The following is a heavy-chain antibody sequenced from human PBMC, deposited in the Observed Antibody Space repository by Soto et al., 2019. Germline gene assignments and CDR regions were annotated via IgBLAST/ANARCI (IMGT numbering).Heavy chain of an antibody. CDR1: GFTFSSYG. CDR3: ATRSWGSLNYFDY. Sequence: GGSLRLACAASGFTFSSYGMHWVRQAPGKGLEWVAVIWYDGSNKYYADSVKGRFTTSRDNSKNTLYLQMNSLRAEDTAVYYCATRSWGSLNYFDYWGQGTLVTVSS. D-gene: IGHD3-16*01. J-gene: IGHJ4*02. CDR2: IWYDGSNK. V-gene: IGHV3-33*01.